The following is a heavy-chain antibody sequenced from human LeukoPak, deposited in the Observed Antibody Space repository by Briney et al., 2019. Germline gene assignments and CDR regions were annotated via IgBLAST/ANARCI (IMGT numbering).Heavy chain of an antibody. D-gene: IGHD5-24*01. CDR1: GYTFTSYY. Sequence: ASVKVSCKASGYTFTSYYMHWVRQAPGQGLEWMGIINPSGGSASYAQKFQGRVTMTRDTSTSTVYMELSSLRSEDTAVYYCAKDLPPLRDGYNSGAFDIWGQGTMVTVSS. V-gene: IGHV1-46*01. CDR2: INPSGGSA. CDR3: AKDLPPLRDGYNSGAFDI. J-gene: IGHJ3*02.